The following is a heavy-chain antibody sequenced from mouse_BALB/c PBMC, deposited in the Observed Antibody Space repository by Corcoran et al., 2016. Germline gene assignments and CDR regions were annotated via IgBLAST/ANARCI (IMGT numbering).Heavy chain of an antibody. Sequence: QVTLRESGPGILQPSQTHSLTCSFSGFSLSTAGMSVGWIRQPSGKGLEWLAHIWWNDDKDYNPALKSRLTISKDTSNNQGFLKIVSVVTADTATYYCARNAGGSFDYWGQGTTLTVSS. CDR2: IWWNDDK. CDR3: ARNAGGSFDY. CDR1: GFSLSTAGMS. J-gene: IGHJ2*01. V-gene: IGHV8-8*01. D-gene: IGHD1-1*01.